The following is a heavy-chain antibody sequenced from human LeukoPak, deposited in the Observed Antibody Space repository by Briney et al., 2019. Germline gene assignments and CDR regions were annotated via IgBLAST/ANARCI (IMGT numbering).Heavy chain of an antibody. Sequence: ASVKVSYKASGYTFTSYDINWVRQATGQGLEWMGWMNPNSGNTGYAQKFQGRVTMTRNTSISTAYMELSSLRSEDTAVYYCARGAVVVPATYHYYYGMDVWGQGTTVTVSS. CDR2: MNPNSGNT. CDR1: GYTFTSYD. V-gene: IGHV1-8*01. D-gene: IGHD2-2*01. CDR3: ARGAVVVPATYHYYYGMDV. J-gene: IGHJ6*02.